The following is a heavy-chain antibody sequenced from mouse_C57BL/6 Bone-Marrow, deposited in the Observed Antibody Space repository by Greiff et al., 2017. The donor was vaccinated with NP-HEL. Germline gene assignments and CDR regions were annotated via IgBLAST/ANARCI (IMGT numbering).Heavy chain of an antibody. CDR1: GFTFSNYW. D-gene: IGHD1-1*01. J-gene: IGHJ2*01. CDR2: FRLKSDNYAT. CDR3: TAPITTVVADY. V-gene: IGHV6-3*01. Sequence: EVKLMESGGGLVQPGGSMKLSCVASGFTFSNYWMNWVRQSPEKGLEWVAQFRLKSDNYATHYAVSVKGRFTISRDDSKSSVYLQMNNLRAEDTGIYYCTAPITTVVADYWGQGTTLTVSS.